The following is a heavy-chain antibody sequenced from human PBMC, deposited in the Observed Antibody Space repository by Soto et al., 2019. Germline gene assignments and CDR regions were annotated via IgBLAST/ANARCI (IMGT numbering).Heavy chain of an antibody. CDR3: AKARGVGSNVLRYFDWLFPYGMDV. V-gene: IGHV3-30*18. CDR1: GFTFSSYG. J-gene: IGHJ6*02. CDR2: ISYDGSNK. Sequence: GGSLRLSCAASGFTFSSYGMHWVRQAPGKGLEWVAVISYDGSNKYYADSVKGRFTISRDNSKNTLYLQMNSLRAEDTAVYYCAKARGVGSNVLRYFDWLFPYGMDVWGQGTTVTVSS. D-gene: IGHD3-9*01.